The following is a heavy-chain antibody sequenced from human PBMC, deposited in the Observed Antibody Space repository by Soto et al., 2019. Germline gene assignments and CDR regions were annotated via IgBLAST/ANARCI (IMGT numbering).Heavy chain of an antibody. CDR3: ARSLMIVRWFDP. D-gene: IGHD3-22*01. V-gene: IGHV1-18*01. CDR2: ISAYNGST. CDR1: GYTFTSYG. J-gene: IGHJ5*02. Sequence: ASVKVSCKASGYTFTSYGISWVRQAPGQGLEWMGWISAYNGSTNYAQKLQGRVTMTTDTSTSTAYMELRSLRSDDTAVYYCARSLMIVRWFDPWGQRTLVTVSS.